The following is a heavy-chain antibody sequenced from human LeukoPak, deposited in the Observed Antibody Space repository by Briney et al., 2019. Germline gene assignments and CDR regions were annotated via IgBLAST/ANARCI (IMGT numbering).Heavy chain of an antibody. CDR1: GGSFSGYY. Sequence: SETLSLTCAVYGGSFSGYYWSWIRQPPGKGLEWTGEINHSGSTNYNPSLKSRVTISVDTSKNQFSLKLSSVTAADTAVYYCARGLGGYYYYYGMDVWGQGTTVTVSS. J-gene: IGHJ6*02. CDR3: ARGLGGYYYYYGMDV. V-gene: IGHV4-34*01. CDR2: INHSGST.